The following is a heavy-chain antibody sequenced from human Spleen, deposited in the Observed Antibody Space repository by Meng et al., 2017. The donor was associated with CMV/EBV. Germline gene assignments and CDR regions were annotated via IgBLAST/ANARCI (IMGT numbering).Heavy chain of an antibody. CDR3: ARDRLVKTFYYYYGMDV. V-gene: IGHV1-2*02. J-gene: IGHJ6*02. D-gene: IGHD3-9*01. CDR1: GYTFIGYY. CDR2: INPETGDA. Sequence: ASVKVSCKASGYTFIGYYMHWMRQAPGQGLEWMGWINPETGDANYAQKFQGRFTMTRDASTSTVYMELTSLRSEDTAVYYCARDRLVKTFYYYYGMDVWGQGTTVTVSS.